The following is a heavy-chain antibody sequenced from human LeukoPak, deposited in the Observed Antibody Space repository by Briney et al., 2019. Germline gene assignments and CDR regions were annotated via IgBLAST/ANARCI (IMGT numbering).Heavy chain of an antibody. Sequence: VANIKQDGSEKYYVDSVKGRFTISRDNAKNSLYLQMNSLRAEDTAVYYCARLSSWSYYFDYWGQGTLVTVSS. CDR2: IKQDGSEK. J-gene: IGHJ4*02. CDR3: ARLSSWSYYFDY. V-gene: IGHV3-7*01. D-gene: IGHD6-13*01.